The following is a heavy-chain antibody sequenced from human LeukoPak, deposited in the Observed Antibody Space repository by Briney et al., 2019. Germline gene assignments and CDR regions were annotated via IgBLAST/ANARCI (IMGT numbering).Heavy chain of an antibody. J-gene: IGHJ6*03. CDR1: GGSISSSSYY. CDR2: IYYSGST. D-gene: IGHD3-10*01. CDR3: ARAGNYYGSGSIIYYYYYMDV. V-gene: IGHV4-39*07. Sequence: PSETLSLTCTVSGGSISSSSYYWGWIRQPPGKGLEWIGSIYYSGSTNYNPSLKSRVTISVDTSKNQFSLKLSSVTAADTAVYYCARAGNYYGSGSIIYYYYYMDVWGKGTTVTISS.